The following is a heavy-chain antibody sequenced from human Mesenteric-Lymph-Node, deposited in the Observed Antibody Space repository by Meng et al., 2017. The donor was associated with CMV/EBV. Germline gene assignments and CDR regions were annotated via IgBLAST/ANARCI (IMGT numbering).Heavy chain of an antibody. Sequence: SETLSLTCTVSGGSISSGDYYWGWIRQPPGKGLEWIGSIYYSGSTYYNPSLKSRVTISVDTSKNQFSLKLSSVTAADTAVYYCAGLYRIAAAGTGYYYYGMDVWGQGTTVTVSS. CDR3: AGLYRIAAAGTGYYYYGMDV. CDR2: IYYSGST. CDR1: GGSISSGDYY. D-gene: IGHD6-13*01. V-gene: IGHV4-39*01. J-gene: IGHJ6*02.